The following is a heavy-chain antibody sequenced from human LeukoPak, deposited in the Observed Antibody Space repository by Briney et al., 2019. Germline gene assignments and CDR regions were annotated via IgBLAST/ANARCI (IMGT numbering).Heavy chain of an antibody. J-gene: IGHJ5*02. CDR2: INPNSGGT. V-gene: IGHV1-2*02. CDR1: GYTFTGYY. CDR3: ARAENIVVVPAAIFDP. Sequence: GASVKVSCKASGYTFTGYYMHWVRQAPGQGLEWMGWINPNSGGTNYAQKFQGRVTMTRDTSISTAYMELSRLRSDDTAVYYCARAENIVVVPAAIFDPWGQGTLVTDSS. D-gene: IGHD2-2*02.